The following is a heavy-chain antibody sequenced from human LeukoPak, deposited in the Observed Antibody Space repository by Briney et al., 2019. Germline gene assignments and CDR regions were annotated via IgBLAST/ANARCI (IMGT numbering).Heavy chain of an antibody. CDR1: GFTFSSYW. D-gene: IGHD1-14*01. V-gene: IGHV3-7*01. CDR3: ARGTEKNWFDP. J-gene: IGHJ5*02. Sequence: GSLRLSCAASGFTFSSYWMIWVRQAPGKGLEGVANIKQLGSEKYYVDSVKGRFTISRDNAKSSLYLQMNSLRAEDTAVYYCARGTEKNWFDPWGQGTLVTVSS. CDR2: IKQLGSEK.